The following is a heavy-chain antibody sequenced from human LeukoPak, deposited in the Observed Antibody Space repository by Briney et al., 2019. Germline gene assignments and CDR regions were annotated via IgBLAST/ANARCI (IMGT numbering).Heavy chain of an antibody. D-gene: IGHD4/OR15-4a*01. CDR3: ARDTLGEGEDANYAVYYFDY. Sequence: GGSLRLSCAASGFTFSSYWMSWVRQAPGKGLEWVANIKQDGNEKYYADSVKGRFTISRDNGKNSLDLQMNSLRADDTAVYYCARDTLGEGEDANYAVYYFDYWGQGTVVTVSS. CDR2: IKQDGNEK. J-gene: IGHJ4*02. V-gene: IGHV3-7*01. CDR1: GFTFSSYW.